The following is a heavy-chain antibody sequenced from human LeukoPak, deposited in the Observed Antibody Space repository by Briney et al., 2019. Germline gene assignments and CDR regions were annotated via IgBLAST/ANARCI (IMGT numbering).Heavy chain of an antibody. CDR3: ATGRIQLWYAY. J-gene: IGHJ4*01. D-gene: IGHD5-18*01. CDR2: LDSGGSA. Sequence: GGSLNLSCAASGFTLSSNYMSWVRRAPGKGLEWVSLLDSGGSAFYADSMKGRFTISRDNSKNTLYLQMNTLRAEDTAVYYCATGRIQLWYAYWGHGTLVTVSS. CDR1: GFTLSSNY. V-gene: IGHV3-53*01.